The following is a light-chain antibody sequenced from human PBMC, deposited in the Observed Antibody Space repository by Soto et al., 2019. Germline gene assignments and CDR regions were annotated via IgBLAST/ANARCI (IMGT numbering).Light chain of an antibody. Sequence: EIVLTQSPGTLSLSPGERATLSCRASQSVGSAYLAWFQQKPGQAPRLLIYDASSRATGTPDRFSGSGSGTDFTLTISRLEPEDFAVYYCQQYGSSPRTFGQGTRLEFK. CDR3: QQYGSSPRT. V-gene: IGKV3-20*01. CDR2: DAS. J-gene: IGKJ5*01. CDR1: QSVGSAY.